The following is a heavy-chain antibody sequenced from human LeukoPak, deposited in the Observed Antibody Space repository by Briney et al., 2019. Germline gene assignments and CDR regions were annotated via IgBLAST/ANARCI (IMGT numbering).Heavy chain of an antibody. CDR2: ISYDGLNE. V-gene: IGHV3-30*04. J-gene: IGHJ4*02. CDR3: ARGGYSTTWYMNFDY. CDR1: GFAFSSYA. D-gene: IGHD6-13*01. Sequence: GGSLRLSCAASGFAFSSYAMHWVRQAPGKGLEWVTVISYDGLNEYYADSVKGRFTISRDNSKNTLYLQMNSLRDEDTAVYYCARGGYSTTWYMNFDYWGQGTLVTVSS.